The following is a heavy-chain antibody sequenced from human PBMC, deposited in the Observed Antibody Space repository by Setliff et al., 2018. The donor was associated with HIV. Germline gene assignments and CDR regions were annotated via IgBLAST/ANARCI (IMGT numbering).Heavy chain of an antibody. CDR3: ARNTFGSDSERLDS. V-gene: IGHV4-4*08. CDR2: IYTSGST. D-gene: IGHD3-3*01. CDR1: GVSISGYY. Sequence: KPSETLSLTCTVSGVSISGYYWSWIRQPPGKGLEWIGYIYTSGSTNYNPSLKSRLTISLDTKNQFSLKLSSVTAADTAVYYCARNTFGSDSERLDSWGQGTLVTVSS. J-gene: IGHJ4*02.